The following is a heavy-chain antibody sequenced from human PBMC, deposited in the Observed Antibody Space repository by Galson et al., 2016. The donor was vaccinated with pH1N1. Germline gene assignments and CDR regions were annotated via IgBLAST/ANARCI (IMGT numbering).Heavy chain of an antibody. V-gene: IGHV1-69*13. D-gene: IGHD3-22*01. J-gene: IGHJ2*01. CDR3: AREDYYDTYLSDWYFDL. Sequence: SVKVSCKASGGTFGSYGINWVRQAPGQGLEWMGGIIPIFNTAKYAQNFQGRVTITADESTTTAYMELSSLSSEDTAVYFCAREDYYDTYLSDWYFDLWGRGTLLTVSS. CDR2: IIPIFNTA. CDR1: GGTFGSYG.